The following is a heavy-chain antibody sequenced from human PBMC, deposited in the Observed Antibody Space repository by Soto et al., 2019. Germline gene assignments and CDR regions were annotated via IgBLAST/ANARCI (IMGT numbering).Heavy chain of an antibody. CDR3: ARGGSGSYDFDY. V-gene: IGHV3-64*01. CDR1: GFTFSSYA. CDR2: ISSNGGST. D-gene: IGHD1-26*01. Sequence: EVQLVESGGGLVQPGGSLRLSCAASGFTFSSYAMHWVHQAPGKGLEYVSAISSNGGSTYYANSVKGRFTISRDNSKNTLYLQMGSLRAEDMAVYYCARGGSGSYDFDYWGQGTLVTVSS. J-gene: IGHJ4*02.